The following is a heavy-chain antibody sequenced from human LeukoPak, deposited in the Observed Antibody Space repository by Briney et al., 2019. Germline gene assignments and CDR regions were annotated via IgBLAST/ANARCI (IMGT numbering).Heavy chain of an antibody. CDR3: VKDFGRNLGGLGC. V-gene: IGHV3-23*01. D-gene: IGHD3-10*01. Sequence: TGGSLRLSCAASGFTFSTYTMAWVRQAPGGGLEWVSGISGDGGGGTHYADSVKGRLAISRDNSKSTLYLQMSSLRAEDTAVYYCVKDFGRNLGGLGCWGRGTLVTVSS. CDR1: GFTFSTYT. J-gene: IGHJ4*02. CDR2: ISGDGGGGT.